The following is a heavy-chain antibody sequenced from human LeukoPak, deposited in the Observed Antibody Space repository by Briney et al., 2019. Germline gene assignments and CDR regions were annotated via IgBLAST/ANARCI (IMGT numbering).Heavy chain of an antibody. CDR2: IGKDGTGN. Sequence: GRSLRLSCAASGFSLSRYWMSWVRQAPGKGLEWVANIGKDGTGNHYVDSVKGRFTISRDNAKNSLYLEMNSLRADDTAVYYCARDLDFYATDYWGQGTLVTVS. V-gene: IGHV3-7*01. D-gene: IGHD2/OR15-2a*01. J-gene: IGHJ4*02. CDR1: GFSLSRYW. CDR3: ARDLDFYATDY.